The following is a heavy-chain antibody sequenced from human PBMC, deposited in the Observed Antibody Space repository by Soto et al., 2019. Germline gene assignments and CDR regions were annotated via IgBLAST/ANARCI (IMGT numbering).Heavy chain of an antibody. CDR1: GFILSASG. Sequence: QVQVVESGGGVVQPGRSLRLSCAASGFILSASGMHWVRQAPGKGLEWVAVISSDGSNTYYGDSVKGRFTISRDNSRDMLYLQMSSLRPEDTALYYCAKDQRGYCSGGSCYSGLTWGQGTLVTVSS. V-gene: IGHV3-30*18. CDR3: AKDQRGYCSGGSCYSGLT. D-gene: IGHD2-15*01. CDR2: ISSDGSNT. J-gene: IGHJ4*02.